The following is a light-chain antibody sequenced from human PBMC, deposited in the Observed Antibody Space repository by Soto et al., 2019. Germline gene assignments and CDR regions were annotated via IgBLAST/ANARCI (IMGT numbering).Light chain of an antibody. V-gene: IGLV5-45*03. J-gene: IGLJ3*02. CDR2: YKSDSDK. CDR3: MIWHSSAWV. Sequence: QPVLTQPSSLSASPGASASLTCTLRSGINVGTYRIYWYQQKPGSPPQYLLRYKSDSDKQQGSGVPSRFSGSKDASANAGILLISGLQSEDEADYYCMIWHSSAWVFGGGTQLTVL. CDR1: SGINVGTYR.